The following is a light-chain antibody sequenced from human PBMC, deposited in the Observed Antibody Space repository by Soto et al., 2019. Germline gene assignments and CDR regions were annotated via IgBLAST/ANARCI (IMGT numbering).Light chain of an antibody. V-gene: IGLV1-36*01. CDR3: AAWDDSLNGLV. Sequence: QSVLTQPPSVSEDPRQRVTISCSGSSSNIGTNSVNWYQQLPGKAPKLLIYYDDLLPSGVSDRFSGSKSGTSASLAISGLQSEDAADYYCAAWDDSLNGLVFGGGTKLTVL. J-gene: IGLJ2*01. CDR1: SSNIGTNS. CDR2: YDD.